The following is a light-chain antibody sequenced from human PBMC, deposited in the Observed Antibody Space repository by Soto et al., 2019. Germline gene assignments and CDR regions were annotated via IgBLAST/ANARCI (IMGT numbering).Light chain of an antibody. CDR3: CSYAGTYTYV. V-gene: IGLV2-11*01. J-gene: IGLJ1*01. CDR2: DVN. Sequence: QSALTQPRSVSGSPGQSVTISCTGTSSDVGGYNYVSWYQQHPGKAPKLMIYDVNKRPSGVPDRFSGSKSGSTASLTISGLQSEYEADYFCCSYAGTYTYVFGTGTKLTVL. CDR1: SSDVGGYNY.